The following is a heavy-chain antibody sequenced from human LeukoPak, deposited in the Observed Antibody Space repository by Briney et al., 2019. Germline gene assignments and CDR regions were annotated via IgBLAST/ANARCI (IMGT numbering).Heavy chain of an antibody. CDR3: ARGRDGYNLVDAFDI. CDR2: ISSSSIYI. Sequence: GGSLRLSCAASGFTFSSYWMSWVRQAPGKGLEWVSSISSSSIYIYYADSLKVRFTISRDNAKNSLYLQMNSLRAEDPAVYYCARGRDGYNLVDAFDIWGQGIMVTVSS. J-gene: IGHJ3*02. CDR1: GFTFSSYW. V-gene: IGHV3-21*01. D-gene: IGHD5-24*01.